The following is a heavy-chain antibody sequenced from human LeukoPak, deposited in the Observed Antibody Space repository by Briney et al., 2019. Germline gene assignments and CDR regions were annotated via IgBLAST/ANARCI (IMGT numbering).Heavy chain of an antibody. CDR3: ARVSLVRIAAAGTLDY. D-gene: IGHD6-13*01. CDR1: GYTFTTYG. Sequence: ASVKVSCKASGYTFTTYGITWVRQAPGQGLEWMGWISTYNGNTNYAQKFQGRVTMTTDTSTSTAYMELRSLRSDDTAVYYCARVSLVRIAAAGTLDYWGQGTRVTVSS. CDR2: ISTYNGNT. J-gene: IGHJ4*02. V-gene: IGHV1-18*01.